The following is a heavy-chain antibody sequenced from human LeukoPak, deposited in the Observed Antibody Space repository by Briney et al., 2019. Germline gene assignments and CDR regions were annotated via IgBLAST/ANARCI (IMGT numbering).Heavy chain of an antibody. J-gene: IGHJ4*02. V-gene: IGHV1-18*01. D-gene: IGHD4-17*01. Sequence: ASVKVSCKASGYTFTSYGISWVRQAPGQGREWMGWISAYNGNTNYAQKPQGRVTMTTDTTTSTAYMELRSLRSDDTAVYYCARHDYGDYRALDYWGQGTLVTVSS. CDR1: GYTFTSYG. CDR3: ARHDYGDYRALDY. CDR2: ISAYNGNT.